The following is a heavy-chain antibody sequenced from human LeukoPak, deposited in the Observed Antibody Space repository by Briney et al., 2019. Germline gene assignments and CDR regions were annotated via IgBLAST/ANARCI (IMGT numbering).Heavy chain of an antibody. CDR1: GGSISSYY. D-gene: IGHD1-14*01. CDR2: IYTSGST. Sequence: SETLSLTCTVSGGSISSYYWSWIRQPAGKGLEWIGRIYTSGSTNYNPSLKSRVTMSVDTSKNQFSLKLSSMTAADTAVYYCARDQNPGVYFDYWGQGTLVTVSS. V-gene: IGHV4-4*07. CDR3: ARDQNPGVYFDY. J-gene: IGHJ4*02.